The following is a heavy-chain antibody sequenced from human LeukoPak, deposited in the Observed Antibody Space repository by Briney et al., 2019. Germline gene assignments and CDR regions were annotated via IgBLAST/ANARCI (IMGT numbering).Heavy chain of an antibody. CDR1: GGSISSSSYY. D-gene: IGHD1-14*01. CDR2: IYYSGST. Sequence: NPSETLFLTCTVSGGSISSSSYYWGWIRQPPGKGLEWIGSIYYSGSTYYNPSLKSRVTISVDTSKNQFSLKLSSVTAADTAVYYCARPYAGNFLVYGYWGQGTLVTVSS. CDR3: ARPYAGNFLVYGY. V-gene: IGHV4-39*01. J-gene: IGHJ4*02.